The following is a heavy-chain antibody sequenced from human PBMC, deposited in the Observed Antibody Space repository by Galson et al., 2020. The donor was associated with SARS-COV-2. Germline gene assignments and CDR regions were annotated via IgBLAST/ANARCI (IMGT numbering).Heavy chain of an antibody. CDR2: INSDGSSR. Sequence: GGSLRLSCAASGFTFSSYWMHWVRQAPGKGLVWVSRINSDGSSRSYADSVKGRFTISRDNAKKTLTLQMNSLRAEDTAMYYCAKEYYYDSSGPLDACDIWGQGTMVTVSS. V-gene: IGHV3-74*01. J-gene: IGHJ3*02. D-gene: IGHD3-22*01. CDR3: AKEYYYDSSGPLDACDI. CDR1: GFTFSSYW.